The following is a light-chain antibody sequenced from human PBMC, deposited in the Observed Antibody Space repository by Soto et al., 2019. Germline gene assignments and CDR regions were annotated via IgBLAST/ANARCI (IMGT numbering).Light chain of an antibody. CDR2: EFS. CDR1: SNEVGSYNL. J-gene: IGLJ1*01. CDR3: CSYAGSSTYV. Sequence: QSALTQPASVSGSPGQSITISCTGNSNEVGSYNLVSWYQQHPGKAPKLMIYEFSKRPSGVSNRFSGSKSGNTASLTISWLQAEDEADYYCCSYAGSSTYVFGTGTKVTVL. V-gene: IGLV2-23*02.